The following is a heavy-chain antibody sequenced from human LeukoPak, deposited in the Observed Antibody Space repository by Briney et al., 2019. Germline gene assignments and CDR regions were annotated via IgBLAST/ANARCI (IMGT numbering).Heavy chain of an antibody. CDR3: VGDQVDNVGWLT. Sequence: PGGSLRLSRSASGFIFSTYTMYWVRQAPGKGLEFVSVINGDGRTTYYADSVKGRFTISRDNSKNTLYLQMNSLRAEDTAVYCCVGDQVDNVGWLTWGQGTRVTVSS. D-gene: IGHD5-12*01. J-gene: IGHJ5*02. CDR1: GFIFSTYT. CDR2: INGDGRTT. V-gene: IGHV3-64D*06.